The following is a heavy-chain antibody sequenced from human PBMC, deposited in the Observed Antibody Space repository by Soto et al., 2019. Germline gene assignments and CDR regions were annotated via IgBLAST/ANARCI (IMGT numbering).Heavy chain of an antibody. CDR3: AREACSAGSCPAYYYDSSGYFTFDP. V-gene: IGHV6-1*01. CDR1: GDSVSSNSAA. J-gene: IGHJ5*02. Sequence: SQTLSLTCAISGDSVSSNSAAWKWIRQSPSRGLEWLGRTYYRSKWYNDYAVSVKSRITINPDTSKNQFSLQLNSVTPEDTAVYYCAREACSAGSCPAYYYDSSGYFTFDPWGQGNLVTVSS. D-gene: IGHD3-22*01. CDR2: TYYRSKWYN.